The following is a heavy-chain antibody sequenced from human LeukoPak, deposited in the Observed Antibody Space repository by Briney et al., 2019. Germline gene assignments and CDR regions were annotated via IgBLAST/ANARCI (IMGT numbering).Heavy chain of an antibody. Sequence: GGSLRLSCAASGFTFSDYYMSWLRQAPGKGLEWVSYISSSGSTIYYADSVKGRFTISRDNAKNSLYLQMNSLRAEDTAVYYCASVNYYDSSGYLGYWGQGTLVTVSA. D-gene: IGHD3-22*01. CDR2: ISSSGSTI. V-gene: IGHV3-11*01. J-gene: IGHJ4*02. CDR1: GFTFSDYY. CDR3: ASVNYYDSSGYLGY.